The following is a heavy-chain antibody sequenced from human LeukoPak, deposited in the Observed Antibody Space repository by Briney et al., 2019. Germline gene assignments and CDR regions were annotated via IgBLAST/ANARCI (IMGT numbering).Heavy chain of an antibody. CDR1: GFTFSTYW. Sequence: PGGSLRLSCAASGFTFSTYWMTWVRQAPGKGLEWVANINEDGSRKSYVDSVEGRFTISRDNAKSSLHLQMNSLRAEDTAVYYCARGVTVTTDFWGQGTLVTVSS. D-gene: IGHD4-17*01. V-gene: IGHV3-7*05. CDR2: INEDGSRK. CDR3: ARGVTVTTDF. J-gene: IGHJ4*02.